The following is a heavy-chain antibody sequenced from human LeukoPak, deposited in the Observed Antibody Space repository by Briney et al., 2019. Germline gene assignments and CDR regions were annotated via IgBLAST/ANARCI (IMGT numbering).Heavy chain of an antibody. J-gene: IGHJ3*02. D-gene: IGHD2-2*02. CDR1: GDSISSSNYY. CDR2: IYYSGST. V-gene: IGHV4-61*01. Sequence: SETLSLTCTVSGDSISSSNYYWGWIRQPPGKGLEWIGYIYYSGSTNYNPSLKSRVTISVDTSKNQFSLKLSSVTAADTAVYYCARDPRGGYCSSTSCYKGSDAFDIWGQGTMVTVSS. CDR3: ARDPRGGYCSSTSCYKGSDAFDI.